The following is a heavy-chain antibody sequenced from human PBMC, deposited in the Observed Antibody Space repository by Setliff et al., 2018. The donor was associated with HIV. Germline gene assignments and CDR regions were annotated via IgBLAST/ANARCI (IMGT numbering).Heavy chain of an antibody. CDR1: GGRFSNYG. CDR3: ARAVVPTYYDVLTGYVYYMDV. Sequence: SVKVSCKASGGRFSNYGISWVRQAPGQGLEWMGGIIPIFGTTNYAQRFQGRVTMTADESTSTAYMELSSLRSEDTAVYYCARAVVPTYYDVLTGYVYYMDVWGKGTTVTVSS. J-gene: IGHJ6*03. V-gene: IGHV1-69*13. CDR2: IIPIFGTT. D-gene: IGHD3-9*01.